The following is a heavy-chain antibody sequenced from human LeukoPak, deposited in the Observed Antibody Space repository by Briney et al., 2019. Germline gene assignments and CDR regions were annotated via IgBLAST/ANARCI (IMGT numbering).Heavy chain of an antibody. CDR1: GFTFSSYA. V-gene: IGHV3-23*01. J-gene: IGHJ6*04. CDR3: AKEKSSGWYADPEGYYYYGMDV. Sequence: GGSPRLSCAASGFTFSSYAMSWVRQAPGKGLEWVSAISGSGGSTYYADSVKGRFTISRDDSKNTLYLQMNSLRAEDTAVYYCAKEKSSGWYADPEGYYYYGMDVWGKGTTVTVSS. CDR2: ISGSGGST. D-gene: IGHD6-19*01.